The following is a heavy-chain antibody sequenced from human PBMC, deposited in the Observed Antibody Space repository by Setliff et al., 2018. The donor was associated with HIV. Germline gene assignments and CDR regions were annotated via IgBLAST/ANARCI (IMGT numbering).Heavy chain of an antibody. Sequence: SETLSLTCAVSCYSISSGYYWGWIRQPPGKGLEWIGSIYPSGSTYYNPSLKSRVTISVDTSKNQFSLKLSSVTAADTAVYYCARDSSGSIDAFDIWGQGTMVTVSS. CDR2: IYPSGST. V-gene: IGHV4-38-2*02. D-gene: IGHD3-22*01. CDR3: ARDSSGSIDAFDI. J-gene: IGHJ3*02. CDR1: CYSISSGYY.